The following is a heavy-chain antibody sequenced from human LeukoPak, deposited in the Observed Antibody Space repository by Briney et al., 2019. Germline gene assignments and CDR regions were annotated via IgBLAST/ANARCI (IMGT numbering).Heavy chain of an antibody. CDR1: GFTFSSYW. J-gene: IGHJ5*02. CDR2: INSDGSST. Sequence: GGSLRLSCAASGFTFSSYWMHWVRQAPGKGLVWVSRINSDGSSTSYADSVKGRFTISRDNSKNTLYLQMNSLRAEDTAVYYCARDGYYYDSSGYYYFHWFDPWGQGTLVTVSS. D-gene: IGHD3-22*01. CDR3: ARDGYYYDSSGYYYFHWFDP. V-gene: IGHV3-74*01.